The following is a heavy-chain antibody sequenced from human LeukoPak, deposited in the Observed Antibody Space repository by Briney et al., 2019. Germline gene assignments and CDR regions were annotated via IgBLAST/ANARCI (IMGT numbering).Heavy chain of an antibody. CDR2: IKSKANSYAT. J-gene: IGHJ3*02. CDR1: GFTFSGSA. D-gene: IGHD3-10*01. V-gene: IGHV3-73*01. Sequence: GGSLRLSCAASGFTFSGSAMHWVRQASGKGLEWVGRIKSKANSYATAYGASVNGRFTISRDDSKNTAYLQMNSLKTEDTAVYYCTRLPEGKSRRFYYGFDIWGQGTMATVSS. CDR3: TRLPEGKSRRFYYGFDI.